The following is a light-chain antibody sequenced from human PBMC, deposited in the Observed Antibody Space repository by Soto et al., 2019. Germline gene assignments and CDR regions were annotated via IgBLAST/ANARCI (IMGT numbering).Light chain of an antibody. CDR1: QFISSW. CDR3: QQFNSSPWT. J-gene: IGKJ1*01. CDR2: RAS. V-gene: IGKV1-5*03. Sequence: DIQMTQSPSTLSASVGDSVTITCRASQFISSWLAWYQQKPGEAPKLLIYRASSLQSGVPSRFSGRGYATELTLSISNLQPDDAATYSCQQFNSSPWTFGQGTKVDIK.